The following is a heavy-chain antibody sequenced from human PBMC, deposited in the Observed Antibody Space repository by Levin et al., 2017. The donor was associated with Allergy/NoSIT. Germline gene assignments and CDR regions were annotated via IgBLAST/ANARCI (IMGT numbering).Heavy chain of an antibody. D-gene: IGHD3-10*01. Sequence: SETLSLTCKVSGGSISSGSYYWSWIRQPAATGLEWIGRIYSSGSANYNPSLKSRVTISVDTSKNQFSLKLSSVTAADTAVYYCARAEVGSGHWGQGTLVTVSS. J-gene: IGHJ4*02. CDR2: IYSSGSA. CDR3: ARAEVGSGH. CDR1: GGSISSGSYY. V-gene: IGHV4-61*02.